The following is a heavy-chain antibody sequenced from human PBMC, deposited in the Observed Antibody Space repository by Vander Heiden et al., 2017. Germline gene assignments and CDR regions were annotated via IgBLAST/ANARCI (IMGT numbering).Heavy chain of an antibody. CDR1: GFTVSSNY. Sequence: EVQLVETGGGLIQPGGSLRLSCAASGFTVSSNYMSWVRQAPGKGLEWVSVIYSGGSTYYADSVKGRFTISRDNSKNTLYLQMNSLRAEDTAVYYCARVRATMSFGMDVWGQGTTVTVSS. J-gene: IGHJ6*02. V-gene: IGHV3-53*02. D-gene: IGHD5-12*01. CDR3: ARVRATMSFGMDV. CDR2: IYSGGST.